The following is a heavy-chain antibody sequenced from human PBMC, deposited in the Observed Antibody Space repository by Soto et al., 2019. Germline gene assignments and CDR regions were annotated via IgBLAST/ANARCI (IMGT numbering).Heavy chain of an antibody. Sequence: PGGSLRLSCAASGFTFSNAWMSWVRQAPGKGLEWVGRIKSKTDGGTTDYAAPVKGRFTISRDDSKNTLYLQMNSLKTEDTAVYYCTEPNQGYCSSTSCSGYYGTDVWGKGTMVTVSS. D-gene: IGHD2-2*01. CDR3: TEPNQGYCSSTSCSGYYGTDV. V-gene: IGHV3-15*01. CDR1: GFTFSNAW. CDR2: IKSKTDGGTT. J-gene: IGHJ6*04.